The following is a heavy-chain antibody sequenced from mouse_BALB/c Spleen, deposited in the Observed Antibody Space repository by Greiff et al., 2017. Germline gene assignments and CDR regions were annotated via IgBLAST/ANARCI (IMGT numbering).Heavy chain of an antibody. J-gene: IGHJ2*01. CDR2: INPSSGYT. V-gene: IGHV1-4*02. CDR1: GYTFTSYT. CDR3: ARIHDGYYDY. Sequence: QVQLQQSAAELARPGASVKMSCKASGYTFTSYTMHWVKQRPGQGLEWIGYINPSSGYTEYNQKFKDKTTLTADKSSSTAYMQLSSLTSEDSAVYYCARIHDGYYDYWGQGTTLTVSS. D-gene: IGHD2-3*01.